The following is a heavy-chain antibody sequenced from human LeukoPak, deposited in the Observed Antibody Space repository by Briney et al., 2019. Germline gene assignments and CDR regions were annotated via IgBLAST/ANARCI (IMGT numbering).Heavy chain of an antibody. J-gene: IGHJ5*02. D-gene: IGHD3-3*01. Sequence: PGGSLRLSCAASGFTFNNYAMSWVRQAPGKGLEWVSAISGSGGSTYYADSVKGRFTISRDNSKNTLYLQMNSLRAEDTAVYYRAKESDFWSGSPNWFDPWGQGTLVTVSS. CDR1: GFTFNNYA. CDR3: AKESDFWSGSPNWFDP. V-gene: IGHV3-23*01. CDR2: ISGSGGST.